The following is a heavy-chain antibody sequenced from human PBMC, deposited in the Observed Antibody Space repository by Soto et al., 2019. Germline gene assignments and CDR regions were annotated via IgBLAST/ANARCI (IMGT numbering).Heavy chain of an antibody. CDR2: IYYRASP. J-gene: IGHJ4*02. D-gene: IGHD5-12*01. CDR3: ARHYGDSYHYVDY. V-gene: IGHV4-59*08. CDR1: GGSINTYY. Sequence: PSETLSLTCTVSGGSINTYYWSWIRRPPGKGLEWIGYIYYRASPNYNPSLKSRVTISQDTSKNQFSLKLSSVTAADTAVYYCARHYGDSYHYVDYWGQGTLVTVSS.